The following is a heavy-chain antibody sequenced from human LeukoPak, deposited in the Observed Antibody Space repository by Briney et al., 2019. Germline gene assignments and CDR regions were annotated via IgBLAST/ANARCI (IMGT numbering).Heavy chain of an antibody. V-gene: IGHV4-59*11. J-gene: IGHJ5*02. Sequence: TSETLSLTCTVSGGSISSHYWSWIRQPPGKGLEWIGYIHYSGSTNYNPSLKSRVTISVDTSKNQFSLKLSSVTAADTAVYYCAREPTGESEWFDPWGQGTLVTVSS. D-gene: IGHD3-10*01. CDR1: GGSISSHY. CDR3: AREPTGESEWFDP. CDR2: IHYSGST.